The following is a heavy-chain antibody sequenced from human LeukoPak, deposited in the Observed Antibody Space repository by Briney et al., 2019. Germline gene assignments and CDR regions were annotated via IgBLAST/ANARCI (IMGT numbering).Heavy chain of an antibody. V-gene: IGHV1-2*02. D-gene: IGHD1-26*01. CDR2: INPNSGGT. Sequence: VSVKVSCKASGYTVTGYYMHWVRQAPGQGREWMGWINPNSGGTNYAQKCQGRVTMTRDTSISTAYMELSRLRADDTAGYYCARDAEPRQYYYYGMDVWGQGTTVTVSS. J-gene: IGHJ6*02. CDR1: GYTVTGYY. CDR3: ARDAEPRQYYYYGMDV.